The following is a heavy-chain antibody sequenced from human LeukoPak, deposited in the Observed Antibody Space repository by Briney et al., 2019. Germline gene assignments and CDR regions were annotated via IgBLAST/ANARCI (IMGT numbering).Heavy chain of an antibody. CDR2: IYWDDDE. V-gene: IGHV2-5*02. D-gene: IGHD2-2*01. J-gene: IGHJ5*02. CDR1: GFSLGTSGVG. Sequence: SGPTLRHPTPALTLTCTFSGFSLGTSGVGVGWIRQPPVKALEWLALIYWDDDERYRPSRRSRLTITQVKSKTQVVLTMTNIDTVDTATYYRAHSHPNLGYCTGTSCYNWFDPWGQGTRVTVSS. CDR3: AHSHPNLGYCTGTSCYNWFDP.